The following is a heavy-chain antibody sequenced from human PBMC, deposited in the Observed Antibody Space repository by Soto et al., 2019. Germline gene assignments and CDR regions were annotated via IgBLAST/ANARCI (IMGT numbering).Heavy chain of an antibody. J-gene: IGHJ4*02. D-gene: IGHD3-3*01. Sequence: SETLSLTCTVSGGSISSGGYYWSWIHQHPGKGLEWIGYIYYSGSTYYNPSLKSRVTISVDTSKNQFSLKLSSVTAADTAVYYCARYKILEWLPLRGFDYWGQGTLVTVS. CDR2: IYYSGST. CDR1: GGSISSGGYY. CDR3: ARYKILEWLPLRGFDY. V-gene: IGHV4-31*03.